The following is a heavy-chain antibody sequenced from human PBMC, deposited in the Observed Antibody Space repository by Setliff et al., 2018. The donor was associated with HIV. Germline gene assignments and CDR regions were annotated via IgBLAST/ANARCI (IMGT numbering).Heavy chain of an antibody. D-gene: IGHD3-22*01. CDR3: VRGVTRDISGYYRDEYFQH. Sequence: SVKVSCKASGYRFNTYGISWVRQAPGQGLEWMGWISPYNGDTRFAQSLQGRVTPTTDTSTNTAYMEMRTLRSDDTAVYYCVRGVTRDISGYYRDEYFQHWGQGTPVTVSS. CDR1: GYRFNTYG. V-gene: IGHV1-18*01. J-gene: IGHJ1*01. CDR2: ISPYNGDT.